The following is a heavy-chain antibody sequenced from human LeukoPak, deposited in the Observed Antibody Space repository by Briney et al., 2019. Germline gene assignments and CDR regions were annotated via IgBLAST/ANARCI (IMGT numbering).Heavy chain of an antibody. CDR1: GYSISSGYF. J-gene: IGHJ3*02. Sequence: PSETLSLTCTVSGYSISSGYFWGWIRQPPGKGLEWIGSIYHSGRTYYNPSLKSRVTISVDTSKNQFSLKLRSVTAADTAVYYCARSGPTYYDFWSGPAAFDIWGQGTMVTVSS. CDR2: IYHSGRT. D-gene: IGHD3-3*01. CDR3: ARSGPTYYDFWSGPAAFDI. V-gene: IGHV4-38-2*02.